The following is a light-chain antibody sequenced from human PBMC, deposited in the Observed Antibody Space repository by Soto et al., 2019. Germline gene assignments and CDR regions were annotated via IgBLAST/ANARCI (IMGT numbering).Light chain of an antibody. CDR1: SSDVGGYNY. Sequence: QSALTQPASVSGSPGQSITISCTGSSSDVGGYNYVSWYQQHHPGKAPKLMIYDVSNRPSGVSNRFSGSKSGNTASLTIPGLQAEDEADYYCSSYTTSSTVVFGGGTQLTVL. CDR2: DVS. CDR3: SSYTTSSTVV. V-gene: IGLV2-14*03. J-gene: IGLJ2*01.